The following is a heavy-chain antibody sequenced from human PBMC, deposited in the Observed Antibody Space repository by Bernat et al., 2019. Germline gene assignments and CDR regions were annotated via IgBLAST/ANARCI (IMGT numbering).Heavy chain of an antibody. CDR2: IYYSGST. Sequence: QLQLQESGPGLVKPSETLSLTCTVSGGSISSSSYYWGWIRQPPGKGLEWIGSIYYSGSTYYNPSLKSRVTISVDTSKHQFSMRLSSVTAAGTAVYYCARSLEAAMRLNWFDPWGQGTLVTVSS. V-gene: IGHV4-39*01. D-gene: IGHD2-2*01. CDR3: ARSLEAAMRLNWFDP. CDR1: GGSISSSSYY. J-gene: IGHJ5*02.